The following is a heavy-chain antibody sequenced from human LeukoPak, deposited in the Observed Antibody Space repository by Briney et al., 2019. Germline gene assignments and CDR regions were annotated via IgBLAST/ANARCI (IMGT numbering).Heavy chain of an antibody. CDR2: IKSKTDGGTT. V-gene: IGHV3-15*01. D-gene: IGHD3-9*01. Sequence: AGGSLRLSCAASGFTFSNAWMSWVRQAPGKGLEWVGRIKSKTDGGTTDYAAPVKGRFTISRDDSKNTLYLQMNSLKTEDTAVYYCTTDGYDILTGSRYWGQGTLVTVSS. J-gene: IGHJ4*02. CDR3: TTDGYDILTGSRY. CDR1: GFTFSNAW.